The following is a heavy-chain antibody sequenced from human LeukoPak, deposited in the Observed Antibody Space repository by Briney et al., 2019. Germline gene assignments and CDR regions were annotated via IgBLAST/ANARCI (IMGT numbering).Heavy chain of an antibody. CDR2: IFQSGST. D-gene: IGHD1-1*01. CDR1: GGSISSGDYS. CDR3: ARVGSDWNDVRYNWFDP. Sequence: SETLSLTCAVSGGSISSGDYSWSWIRQPPGKGLEWIGNIFQSGSTYYNPSLKSRVTISVDRSKNQFSLKLSSVTAADTAVYYCARVGSDWNDVRYNWFDPWGQGTLVTVSS. V-gene: IGHV4-30-2*01. J-gene: IGHJ5*02.